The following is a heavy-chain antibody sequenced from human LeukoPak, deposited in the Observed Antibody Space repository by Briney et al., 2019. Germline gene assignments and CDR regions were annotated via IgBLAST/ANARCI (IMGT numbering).Heavy chain of an antibody. CDR1: GFTFSSYW. CDR2: INSDGSST. V-gene: IGHV3-74*01. Sequence: GGSLSLSCAASGFTFSSYWMHWVRQAPGKGLVWVSRINSDGSSTSYADSVKGRFTISRDNAKNTLYLQMNSPRAEDTAVYYCASGLVGATFDYWGQGTLVTVSS. J-gene: IGHJ4*02. D-gene: IGHD1-26*01. CDR3: ASGLVGATFDY.